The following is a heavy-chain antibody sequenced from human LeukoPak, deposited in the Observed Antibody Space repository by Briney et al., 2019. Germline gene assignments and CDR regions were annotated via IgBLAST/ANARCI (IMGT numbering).Heavy chain of an antibody. D-gene: IGHD6-6*01. Sequence: GGSLRLSCAASGFTFDDYAKHWVRQAPGKGLEWVSGISWNSGSIGYADSVKGRFTISRDNAKNSLYLQMNSLRAEDMALYYCAKDAEEYSSSSEPYYFDYWGQGTLVTVSS. V-gene: IGHV3-9*03. J-gene: IGHJ4*02. CDR1: GFTFDDYA. CDR2: ISWNSGSI. CDR3: AKDAEEYSSSSEPYYFDY.